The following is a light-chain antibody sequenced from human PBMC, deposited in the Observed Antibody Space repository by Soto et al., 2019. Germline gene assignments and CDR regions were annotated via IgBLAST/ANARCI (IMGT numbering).Light chain of an antibody. J-gene: IGKJ3*01. Sequence: NVLTQSPGTLSLSPGERATLSCMASQSISSSYLAWYQQKPGQAPRLLIYGASSRAKGIPDRFSGNGAGTDFTLTISGLEPEDFAVYYCRQYGSSALSFGPGTKVDIK. CDR2: GAS. CDR3: RQYGSSALS. V-gene: IGKV3-20*01. CDR1: QSISSSY.